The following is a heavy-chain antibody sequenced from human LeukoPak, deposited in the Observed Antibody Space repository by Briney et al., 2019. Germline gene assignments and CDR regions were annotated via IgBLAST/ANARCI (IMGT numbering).Heavy chain of an antibody. J-gene: IGHJ4*02. Sequence: GGSLRLSCAASGFTFSSYWMSWVRQAPGKGLEWVANIKQDGSEKYYADSVKGRFTISRDNSKNTLSLQVSSLRTEDTAVYYCAKDRYSYAFEYSDSWGQGTLVTVSS. V-gene: IGHV3-7*01. D-gene: IGHD5-18*01. CDR1: GFTFSSYW. CDR2: IKQDGSEK. CDR3: AKDRYSYAFEYSDS.